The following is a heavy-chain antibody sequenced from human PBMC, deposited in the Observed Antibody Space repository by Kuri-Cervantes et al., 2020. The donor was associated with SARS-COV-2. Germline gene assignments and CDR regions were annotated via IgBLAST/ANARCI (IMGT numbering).Heavy chain of an antibody. CDR2: IYYSGST. Sequence: SETLSLTCTVSGGSISTYYWSWIRQPPGKGLEWIGYIYYSGSTNYNPSLKSRVTISLDTSKNQFSLKLSSVTAADMAVYYCATGSYNVAYDYWGQGTLVTVSS. D-gene: IGHD1-26*01. J-gene: IGHJ4*02. CDR1: GGSISTYY. CDR3: ATGSYNVAYDY. V-gene: IGHV4-59*01.